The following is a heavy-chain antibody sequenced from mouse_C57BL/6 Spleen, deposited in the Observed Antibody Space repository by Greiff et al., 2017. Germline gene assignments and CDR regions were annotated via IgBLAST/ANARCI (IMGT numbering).Heavy chain of an antibody. CDR1: GYTFTSYW. D-gene: IGHD1-1*01. CDR3: ARRDYGSSGFFDY. J-gene: IGHJ2*01. CDR2: IYPGSGST. Sequence: VQLQQSGAELVKPGASVKMSCKASGYTFTSYWITWVKQRPGQGLEWIGDIYPGSGSTNYNEKFKSKATLTVDTSSSTAYMQLSSLTSEDSAVYYCARRDYGSSGFFDYWGQGTTLTVSS. V-gene: IGHV1-55*01.